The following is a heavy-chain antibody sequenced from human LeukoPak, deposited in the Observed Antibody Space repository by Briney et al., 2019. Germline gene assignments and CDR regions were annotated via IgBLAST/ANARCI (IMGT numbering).Heavy chain of an antibody. CDR1: GFTFSSYS. V-gene: IGHV3-21*01. D-gene: IGHD3-22*01. CDR3: AREPTNTMIQGVHAFDI. Sequence: GGSLRLSCAASGFTFSSYSMNWVRQAPGKGLEWVSSISSSSSYIYYADSVKGRFTISRDNAKNSLYLQMNSLRAEDTAVYYCAREPTNTMIQGVHAFDIWGQGTMVTVSS. CDR2: ISSSSSYI. J-gene: IGHJ3*02.